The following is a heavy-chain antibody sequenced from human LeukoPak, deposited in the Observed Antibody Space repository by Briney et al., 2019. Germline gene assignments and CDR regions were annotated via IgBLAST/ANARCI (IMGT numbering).Heavy chain of an antibody. Sequence: PSETLSLTCAVYGGSFSGYYWSWIRQPPGKGLEWIGEINHSGSTNYNPSLKSRVTISVDTSKNQFSLKLSSVTAADTAVYYCASRPDHDSSGLVAWGQGTLVTVSS. CDR3: ASRPDHDSSGLVA. V-gene: IGHV4-34*01. CDR2: INHSGST. D-gene: IGHD3-22*01. J-gene: IGHJ5*02. CDR1: GGSFSGYY.